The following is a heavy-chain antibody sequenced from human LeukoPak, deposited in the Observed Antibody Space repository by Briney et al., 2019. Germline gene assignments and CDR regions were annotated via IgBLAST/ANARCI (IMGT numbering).Heavy chain of an antibody. CDR3: AGAALCSTSCYEDY. J-gene: IGHJ4*02. V-gene: IGHV3-74*01. D-gene: IGHD2-2*01. CDR1: GFTFSSYW. CDR2: INSDGSST. Sequence: GGSLRLSCAASGFTFSSYWMHWVRHAPGKGLVWVSRINSDGSSTIYADSVKGRFTISRDNAKNTVYLQMNSLRAEDTAVYYCAGAALCSTSCYEDYWGQGTLVTVSS.